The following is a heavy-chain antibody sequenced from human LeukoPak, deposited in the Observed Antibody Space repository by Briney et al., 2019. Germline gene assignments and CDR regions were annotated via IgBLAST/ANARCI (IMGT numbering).Heavy chain of an antibody. Sequence: GGSLRLSCAASGFTFSSYGMHWVRQAPGKGREWVAVIWYDGSNKYYADSVKGRFTISRDNSKNTLYLQMNSLRAEDTAVYYCARELYGDYSNWFDPWGQGNLVTVSS. CDR3: ARELYGDYSNWFDP. J-gene: IGHJ5*02. CDR2: IWYDGSNK. CDR1: GFTFSSYG. D-gene: IGHD4-17*01. V-gene: IGHV3-33*01.